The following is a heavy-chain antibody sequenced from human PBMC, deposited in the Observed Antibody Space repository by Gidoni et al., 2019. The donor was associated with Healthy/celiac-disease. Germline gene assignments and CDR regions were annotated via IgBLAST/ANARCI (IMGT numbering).Heavy chain of an antibody. CDR3: ARGPYYYDSSGYYFDY. Sequence: QVQLQASGPGLVKPSETLSLTCTVSGGSLSSYYWRWIRQPAGKGLEWIGRIYTSGSTNYNPSLKSRVTMSVDTSKNQFSLKLSSVTAADTAVYYCARGPYYYDSSGYYFDYWGQGTLVTVSS. J-gene: IGHJ4*02. D-gene: IGHD3-22*01. CDR2: IYTSGST. CDR1: GGSLSSYY. V-gene: IGHV4-4*07.